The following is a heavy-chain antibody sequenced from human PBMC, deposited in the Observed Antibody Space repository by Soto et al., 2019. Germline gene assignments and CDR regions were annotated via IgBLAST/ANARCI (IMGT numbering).Heavy chain of an antibody. CDR3: ARQGHDYGDYLDY. J-gene: IGHJ4*02. CDR1: GGSISSYY. Sequence: AETLSLTCTVSGGSISSYYWSWIRQPPGKGLEWIGYIYYSGSTNYNPSLKSRVTISVDTSKNQFSLKLSSVTTADTAVYYCARQGHDYGDYLDYWGQGTLVTVSS. CDR2: IYYSGST. V-gene: IGHV4-59*08. D-gene: IGHD4-17*01.